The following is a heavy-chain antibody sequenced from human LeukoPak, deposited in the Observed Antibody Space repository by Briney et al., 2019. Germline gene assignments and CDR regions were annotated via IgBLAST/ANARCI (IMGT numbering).Heavy chain of an antibody. CDR2: INHSGAT. D-gene: IGHD5-18*01. V-gene: IGHV4-34*01. CDR3: ARGGYSYGYAY. CDR1: GGSFSDYY. J-gene: IGHJ4*02. Sequence: KPSGTLSLTCAVYGGSFSDYYWSWIRQPPGKGLEWIGEINHSGATNHNPSLKSRVTISVDTSKNQFSLKLSSVTAADTAVYYCARGGYSYGYAYWGQGTLVTVSS.